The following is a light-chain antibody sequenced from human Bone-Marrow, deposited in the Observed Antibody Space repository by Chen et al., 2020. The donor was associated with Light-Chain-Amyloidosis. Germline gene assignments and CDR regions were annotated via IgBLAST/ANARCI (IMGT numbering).Light chain of an antibody. Sequence: DIQMTESPSTLSASVGDRVTITCRASQNIDDWLAWYQQIPGKAPKVLIYRAASLESGVPSRFSGSGFGTDFTLTIDSLQRDDFATYPCQQYYRSPLTFGGGTKVEVK. J-gene: IGKJ4*01. CDR1: QNIDDW. CDR3: QQYYRSPLT. V-gene: IGKV1-5*03. CDR2: RAA.